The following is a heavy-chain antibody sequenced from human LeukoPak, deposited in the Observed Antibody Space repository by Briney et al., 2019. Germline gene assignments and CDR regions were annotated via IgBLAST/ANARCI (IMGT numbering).Heavy chain of an antibody. J-gene: IGHJ4*02. Sequence: GASVKVSCKASGYTFTSYDINWVRQATGQGLEWMGWMNPNSGNTGYAQKFQGRVTMTRNTSISTAYMELSSLRSEDTAVYYCARDPWSCSGGSCYYYFDYWGQGTLVTVSS. D-gene: IGHD2-15*01. V-gene: IGHV1-8*01. CDR3: ARDPWSCSGGSCYYYFDY. CDR1: GYTFTSYD. CDR2: MNPNSGNT.